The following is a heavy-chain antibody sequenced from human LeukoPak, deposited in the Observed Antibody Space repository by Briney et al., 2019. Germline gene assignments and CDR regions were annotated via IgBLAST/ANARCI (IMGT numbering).Heavy chain of an antibody. CDR2: ISGSGSST. V-gene: IGHV3-23*01. CDR3: AKGPSSGFWSGYMGY. Sequence: GGSLRLSCAASGFTFSSYAMSWVRQAPGKGLEWVSAISGSGSSTYYADSVKGRFTISRDNSKNTLYLQMNSLRAEDTAVYYCAKGPSSGFWSGYMGYWGQGTLVTVSS. D-gene: IGHD3-3*01. J-gene: IGHJ4*02. CDR1: GFTFSSYA.